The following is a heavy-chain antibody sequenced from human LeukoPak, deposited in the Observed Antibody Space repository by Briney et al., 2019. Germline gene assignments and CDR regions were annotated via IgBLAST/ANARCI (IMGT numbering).Heavy chain of an antibody. CDR1: GFTFSSYE. CDR2: MSSRGSII. J-gene: IGHJ5*02. V-gene: IGHV3-48*03. CDR3: ARGAAGGMYNWFDP. D-gene: IGHD6-13*01. Sequence: PGGSLRLSCAASGFTFSSYEMNWVRQAPGEGLEWVSYMSSRGSIIFYADSVKGRFTISRDNAKNSLYLQMDSLRVEDTAVYYCARGAAGGMYNWFDPWGQGTLVTVSS.